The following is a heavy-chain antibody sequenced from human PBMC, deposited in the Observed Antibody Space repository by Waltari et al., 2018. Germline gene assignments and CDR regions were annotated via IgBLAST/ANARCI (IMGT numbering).Heavy chain of an antibody. V-gene: IGHV4-4*07. CDR3: ARITMVRGVTYYYYGMDV. D-gene: IGHD3-10*01. CDR1: GGSISSYY. CDR2: IYTSGST. J-gene: IGHJ6*02. Sequence: QVQLQESGPGLVKPSETLSLTCTVSGGSISSYYWSWIRQPAGKGLEWIGRIYTSGSTNYNPSLKSRVTMSVDTSKNQFSLKLSSVTAADTAVYYCARITMVRGVTYYYYGMDVWGQGTTVIVSS.